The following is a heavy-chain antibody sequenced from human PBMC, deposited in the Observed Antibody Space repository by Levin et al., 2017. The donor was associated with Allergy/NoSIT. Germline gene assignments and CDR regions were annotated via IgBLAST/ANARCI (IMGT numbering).Heavy chain of an antibody. J-gene: IGHJ6*02. V-gene: IGHV1-69*02. Sequence: SVKVSCKASGGTFSSYTISWVRQAPGQGLEWMGRIIPILGIANYAQKFQGRVTITADKSTSTAYMELSSLRSEDTAVYYCARSPGNYYYGMDVWGQGTTVTVSS. CDR3: ARSPGNYYYGMDV. CDR1: GGTFSSYT. CDR2: IIPILGIA.